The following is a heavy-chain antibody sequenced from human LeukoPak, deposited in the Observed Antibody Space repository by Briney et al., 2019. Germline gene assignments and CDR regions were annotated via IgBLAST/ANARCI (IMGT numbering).Heavy chain of an antibody. Sequence: GGSLRLSCAASGFTFSTYAVNWVRQAPGKGLEWVSTISGSGDSTYYADSVKGRFTISRDNSKDTLYLQMSSVRVDDTAVYYCARDRPPYGSGSYQPRANWFDPWGQGTLVTVSS. D-gene: IGHD3-10*01. J-gene: IGHJ5*02. V-gene: IGHV3-23*01. CDR3: ARDRPPYGSGSYQPRANWFDP. CDR2: ISGSGDST. CDR1: GFTFSTYA.